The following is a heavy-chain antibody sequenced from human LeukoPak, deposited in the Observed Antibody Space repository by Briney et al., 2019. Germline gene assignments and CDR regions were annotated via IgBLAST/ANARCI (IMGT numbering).Heavy chain of an antibody. CDR2: IYYSGST. J-gene: IGHJ4*02. V-gene: IGHV4-59*12. CDR1: GGSISSYY. D-gene: IGHD6-13*01. Sequence: PPETLSLTCTVSGGSISSYYWSWIRQPPGKGLEWIGYIYYSGSTNYNPSLKSRVTISVDTSKNQFSPKLSSVTAADTAVYYCAREPIAAAGTRWGDFDYWGQGTLVTVSS. CDR3: AREPIAAAGTRWGDFDY.